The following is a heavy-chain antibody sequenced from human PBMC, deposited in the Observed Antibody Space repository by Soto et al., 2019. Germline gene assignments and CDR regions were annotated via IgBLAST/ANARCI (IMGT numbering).Heavy chain of an antibody. J-gene: IGHJ4*02. D-gene: IGHD3-22*01. CDR1: GFTFSRYS. Sequence: EVQLVESGGGLVKPGGSLRLSCVASGFTFSRYSMNWVRQAPGKGLEWVSSISSSSSYIYYADSVKGRFTISRDNAKNSLYLQMKSLRAEDTAVYYCARGKVDYDRSGYYRMYYFDYWGQGTLVTVSS. CDR3: ARGKVDYDRSGYYRMYYFDY. CDR2: ISSSSSYI. V-gene: IGHV3-21*01.